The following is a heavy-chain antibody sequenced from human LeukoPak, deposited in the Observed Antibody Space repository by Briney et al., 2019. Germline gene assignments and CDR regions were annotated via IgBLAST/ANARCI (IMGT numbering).Heavy chain of an antibody. CDR1: GYTFTSHY. CDR2: INPTGGST. D-gene: IGHD3-22*01. V-gene: IGHV1-46*01. CDR3: ARYGGESSSGLDYYYMDV. J-gene: IGHJ6*03. Sequence: ASVKVSCKASGYTFTSHYMHWVRQAPEKGLEWMGIINPTGGSTSYAQKFQGRVTMTRDTSISTAYMELSRLRSDDTAVYYCARYGGESSSGLDYYYMDVWGKGTTVTVSS.